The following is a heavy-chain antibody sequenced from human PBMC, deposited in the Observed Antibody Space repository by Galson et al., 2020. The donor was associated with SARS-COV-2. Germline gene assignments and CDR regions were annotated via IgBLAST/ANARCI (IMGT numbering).Heavy chain of an antibody. Sequence: ASVKVSCKASGGTFRSYAVSWVRQAPGQGLEWMGGIIPIFGTAHYAQKFQGRVTITTDGSTSTAYMDLSSLRSEDTAVYYCARGPYSGYTSYYYYYMDVWGKGTTVTVSS. CDR2: IIPIFGTA. J-gene: IGHJ6*03. D-gene: IGHD5-12*01. V-gene: IGHV1-69*05. CDR1: GGTFRSYA. CDR3: ARGPYSGYTSYYYYYMDV.